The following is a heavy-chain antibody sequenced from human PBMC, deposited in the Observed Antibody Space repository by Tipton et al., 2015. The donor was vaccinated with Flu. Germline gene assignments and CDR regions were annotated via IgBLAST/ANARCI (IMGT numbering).Heavy chain of an antibody. CDR1: GGSISSYY. CDR2: IYHSGST. V-gene: IGHV4-38-2*02. D-gene: IGHD6-19*01. Sequence: TLSLTCTVSGGSISSYYWGWIRQPPGKGLEWIGSIYHSGSTYYNPSLKSRVTISVDTSKNQFSLKLSSVTAADTAVYYCATRAYSSGWYMYFDYWGQGTLVTVSS. CDR3: ATRAYSSGWYMYFDY. J-gene: IGHJ4*02.